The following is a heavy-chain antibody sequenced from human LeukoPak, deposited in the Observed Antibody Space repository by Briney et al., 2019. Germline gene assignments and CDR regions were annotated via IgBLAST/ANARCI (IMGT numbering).Heavy chain of an antibody. CDR2: ISSRSSYI. J-gene: IGHJ4*02. D-gene: IGHD2-15*01. CDR1: GFTFRTYS. Sequence: PGGSLRLSCAASGFTFRTYSLNWVRQAPGKGLEWVSSISSRSSYIYYADSVKGRFTISRDNAKNSLYLQMNSLRADDTAVYYCARCGGGTCYHTTYYWGQGTLVTVSS. CDR3: ARCGGGTCYHTTYY. V-gene: IGHV3-21*01.